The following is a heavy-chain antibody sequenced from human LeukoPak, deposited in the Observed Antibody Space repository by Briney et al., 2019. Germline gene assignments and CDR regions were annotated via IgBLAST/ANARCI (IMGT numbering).Heavy chain of an antibody. J-gene: IGHJ4*02. Sequence: GGSLRLSCAVPGVTLNSYGMHWVRQAPGKGREWVAVIWTDGNTRYYADSVKGRFTISRDDSENTLYLQMNSLRVDDTAVYYCAKDRPPSGPMADWGQGTLVTVSS. V-gene: IGHV3-33*03. CDR1: GVTLNSYG. CDR3: AKDRPPSGPMAD. D-gene: IGHD6-19*01. CDR2: IWTDGNTR.